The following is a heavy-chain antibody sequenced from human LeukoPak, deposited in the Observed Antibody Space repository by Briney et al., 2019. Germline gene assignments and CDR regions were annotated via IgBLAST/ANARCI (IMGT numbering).Heavy chain of an antibody. CDR1: GYTFTGYY. CDR3: ARDGEEWLHYYYYYYMDV. J-gene: IGHJ6*03. V-gene: IGHV1-2*02. D-gene: IGHD3-3*01. CDR2: INPNSGGT. Sequence: ASVKVSCKASGYTFTGYYMHWVRQAPGQGLEWMGWINPNSGGTNYAQKFQGRVTMTRDTSISTAYMELSRLRSVDTAVYYCARDGEEWLHYYYYYYMDVWGKGTTVTVSS.